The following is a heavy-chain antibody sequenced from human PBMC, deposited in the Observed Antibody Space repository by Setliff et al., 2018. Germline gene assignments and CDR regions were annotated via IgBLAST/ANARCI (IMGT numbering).Heavy chain of an antibody. V-gene: IGHV1-2*02. CDR3: TKDLKKWLQFGWYFDL. CDR1: GYNFTGYY. D-gene: IGHD5-12*01. J-gene: IGHJ2*01. Sequence: ASVKVSCKASGYNFTGYYMYWVRQAPGQGLEWMGWINPNSGGTNYAQKFQGRVSITRDTSISTAFLELNGLRSDDTAVYYCTKDLKKWLQFGWYFDLWGRGTLVTVSS. CDR2: INPNSGGT.